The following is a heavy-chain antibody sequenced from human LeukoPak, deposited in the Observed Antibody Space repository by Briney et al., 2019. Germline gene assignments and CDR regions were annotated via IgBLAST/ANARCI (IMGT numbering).Heavy chain of an antibody. D-gene: IGHD2-15*01. CDR2: INPDGRTT. CDR1: EFSVGSNY. CDR3: VRDLGGSDDY. V-gene: IGHV3-74*01. Sequence: GGSLRLSCAASEFSVGSNYMTWVRQAPGKGLEWVSHINPDGRTTRYANSVTGRFTISRDNAKNTADLQMSSLRAEDTAVYYCVRDLGGSDDYWGQGTLVTVSS. J-gene: IGHJ4*02.